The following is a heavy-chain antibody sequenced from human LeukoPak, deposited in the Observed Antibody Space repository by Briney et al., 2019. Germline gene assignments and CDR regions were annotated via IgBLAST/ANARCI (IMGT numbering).Heavy chain of an antibody. V-gene: IGHV1-24*01. Sequence: ASVKVSCKVSGYTLTELSMHWVRQAPGKGLEWMGGFDPEDGETIYAQKFQSRVTMTEDTSTDTAYMELSSLRSEDTAVYYCATHVVGASLIDYWGQGTLVTVSS. CDR1: GYTLTELS. D-gene: IGHD1-26*01. CDR3: ATHVVGASLIDY. CDR2: FDPEDGET. J-gene: IGHJ4*02.